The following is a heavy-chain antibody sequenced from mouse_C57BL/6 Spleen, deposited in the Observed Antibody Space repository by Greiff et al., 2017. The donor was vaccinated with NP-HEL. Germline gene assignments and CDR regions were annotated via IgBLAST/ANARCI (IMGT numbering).Heavy chain of an antibody. J-gene: IGHJ2*01. CDR2: INPGSGGT. CDR3: ARGYYYVDY. V-gene: IGHV1-54*01. D-gene: IGHD2-3*01. CDR1: GYAFTNYL. Sequence: VQLQQSGAELVRPGTSVKVSCTASGYAFTNYLIEWVQQRPGQGLEWIGVINPGSGGTNYNEKFKGKATLTADKSSSTAYMQLSSLTSEDSAVYFCARGYYYVDYWGQGTTLTVSS.